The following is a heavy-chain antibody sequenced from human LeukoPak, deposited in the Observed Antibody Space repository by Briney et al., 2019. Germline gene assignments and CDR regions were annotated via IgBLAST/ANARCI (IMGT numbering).Heavy chain of an antibody. CDR2: IKQDGSEK. V-gene: IGHV3-7*05. CDR3: ARDQRYCSSSSCPWEPFDY. CDR1: GFTFSTYG. Sequence: GGSLRLSCAVSGFTFSTYGMHWVRQAPGKGLEWVANIKQDGSEKYYVDSVKGRFTISRDNAKNSLYLQMNSLRAEDTAVYYCARDQRYCSSSSCPWEPFDYWGQGTLVTVSS. D-gene: IGHD2-2*01. J-gene: IGHJ4*02.